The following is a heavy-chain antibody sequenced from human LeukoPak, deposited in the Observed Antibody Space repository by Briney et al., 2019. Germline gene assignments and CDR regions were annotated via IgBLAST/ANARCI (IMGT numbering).Heavy chain of an antibody. J-gene: IGHJ4*02. V-gene: IGHV3-23*01. D-gene: IGHD6-19*01. CDR3: TTRSSSGWYSF. CDR1: GLTFSSYA. CDR2: ISGSGGST. Sequence: GGSLRLSCAASGLTFSSYAMSWVRQAPGKGLEWVSAISGSGGSTYYADSVKGRFTISRDNSKNTLYLQMNSLRAEDTAMYYCTTRSSSGWYSFWGQGALVTVSS.